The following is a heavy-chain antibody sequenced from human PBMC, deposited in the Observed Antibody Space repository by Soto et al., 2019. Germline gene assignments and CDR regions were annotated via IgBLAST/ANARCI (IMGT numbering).Heavy chain of an antibody. J-gene: IGHJ5*02. CDR2: INPNSGGT. CDR1: GYTFTGHY. V-gene: IGHV1-2*04. D-gene: IGHD2-2*01. CDR3: ARDRKPAASVGTNWFDP. Sequence: ASVKVSCKASGYTFTGHYMHWVRQAPGQRLEWMGWINPNSGGTNYAQKFQGWVTMTRDTSISTAYMELSRLRSDDTAVYYCARDRKPAASVGTNWFDPWGQGTLVTVSS.